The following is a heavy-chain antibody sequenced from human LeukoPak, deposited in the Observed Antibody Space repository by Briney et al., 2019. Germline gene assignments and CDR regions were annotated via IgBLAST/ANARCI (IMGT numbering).Heavy chain of an antibody. CDR1: GFTFSSYA. V-gene: IGHV3-64*01. CDR2: ISSNGGST. Sequence: GGSLRLSCAASGFTFSSYAMHWVRQAPGKGLEYVSAISSNGGSTYYANSVKGRFTISRDNSKNTLYLQMGSLRAEDMAVYYCARGGSSHLYYYYYMDVWGKGTTVTVSS. D-gene: IGHD2-15*01. J-gene: IGHJ6*03. CDR3: ARGGSSHLYYYYYMDV.